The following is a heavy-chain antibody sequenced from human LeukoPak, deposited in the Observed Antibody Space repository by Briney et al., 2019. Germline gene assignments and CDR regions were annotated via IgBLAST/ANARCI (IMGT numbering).Heavy chain of an antibody. Sequence: GGSLILSCAASGFTVSSNYMSWVRQAPGKGLEWVSIIYSGGGTFYADSVKGRFTFSRDNSKNTLYLQMNNLRAEDTAVYYCARVTLSGGPVAAYFDYWGQGTLVTVSS. V-gene: IGHV3-53*01. CDR3: ARVTLSGGPVAAYFDY. D-gene: IGHD6-19*01. CDR1: GFTVSSNY. CDR2: IYSGGGT. J-gene: IGHJ4*02.